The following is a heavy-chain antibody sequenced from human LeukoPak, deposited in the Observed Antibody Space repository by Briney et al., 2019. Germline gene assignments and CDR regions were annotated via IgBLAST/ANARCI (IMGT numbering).Heavy chain of an antibody. CDR3: ARDSSGLDY. Sequence: PSETLSLTCAVYGGSFSGYYWSCLRQPPGKGLEWIGEINHSGSTNYNPSLKSRVTISVDTSKNQFSLKLSSVTAADTAVYYCARDSSGLDYWGQGTLVTVPS. V-gene: IGHV4-34*01. J-gene: IGHJ4*02. CDR2: INHSGST. CDR1: GGSFSGYY. D-gene: IGHD6-19*01.